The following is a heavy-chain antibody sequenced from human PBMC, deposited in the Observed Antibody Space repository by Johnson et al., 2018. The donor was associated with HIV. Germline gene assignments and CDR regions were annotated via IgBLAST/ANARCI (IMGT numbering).Heavy chain of an antibody. CDR2: IKQDGSEK. Sequence: VQLVESGGGVVQPGRSLRLSCVASRFTFSSFAMHWVRQAPGKGLEWVANIKQDGSEKYYVDSVKGRFTIPRDNAKNSLDLQMNSLRAEDTAVYYCAKVPPGRGFDSFDIWGQGTMVTVSS. CDR1: RFTFSSFA. CDR3: AKVPPGRGFDSFDI. V-gene: IGHV3-7*05. J-gene: IGHJ3*02.